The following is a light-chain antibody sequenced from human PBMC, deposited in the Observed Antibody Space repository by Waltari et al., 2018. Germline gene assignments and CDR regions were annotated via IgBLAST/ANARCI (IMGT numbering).Light chain of an antibody. J-gene: IGKJ4*01. Sequence: DIQMTQSPSSLSASVGEKVTITCRASQRNSVYLNWYQQKPGKAPKFLIYGASSLQSGVPSRFSGSGSGTDFTLSITSLQPEDSATYYCQQSYTFGGGTKVEIK. V-gene: IGKV1-39*01. CDR2: GAS. CDR1: QRNSVY. CDR3: QQSYT.